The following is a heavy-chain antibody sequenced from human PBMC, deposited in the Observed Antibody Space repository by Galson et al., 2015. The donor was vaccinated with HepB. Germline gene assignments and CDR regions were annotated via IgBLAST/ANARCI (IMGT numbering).Heavy chain of an antibody. CDR3: AKALSRVYDFWSGTPPYYFDY. V-gene: IGHV3-23*01. CDR2: ISGSGGST. Sequence: SLRLSCAASGFTFSSYAMSWVRQAPGKGLEWVSAISGSGGSTYYADSVKGRFTIPRDNSKNTLYLQMNSLRAEDTAVYYCAKALSRVYDFWSGTPPYYFDYWGQGTLVTVSS. J-gene: IGHJ4*02. D-gene: IGHD3-3*01. CDR1: GFTFSSYA.